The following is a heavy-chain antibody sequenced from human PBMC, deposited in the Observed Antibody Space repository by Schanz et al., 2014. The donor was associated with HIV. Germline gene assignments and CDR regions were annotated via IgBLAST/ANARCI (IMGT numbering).Heavy chain of an antibody. D-gene: IGHD2-2*01. Sequence: EVQLVESGGGLVHPGGSLRLSCAASGFTFNKYWMNWVRQVPGKGLEWVASIKEDGSATYYVDSVKGRFTISRDNARNSLYLQMSSLRTEDTALYYCAKDMGGVVPAAPFYYYGMDVWGQGTTVTVSS. J-gene: IGHJ6*02. CDR2: IKEDGSAT. CDR1: GFTFNKYW. CDR3: AKDMGGVVPAAPFYYYGMDV. V-gene: IGHV3-7*03.